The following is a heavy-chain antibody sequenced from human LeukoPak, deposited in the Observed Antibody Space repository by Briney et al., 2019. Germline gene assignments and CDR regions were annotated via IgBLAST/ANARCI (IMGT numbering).Heavy chain of an antibody. D-gene: IGHD3-10*01. CDR1: GFTFSSYG. V-gene: IGHV3-30*02. CDR3: AKDLMRDRWFGES. Sequence: GGSLRLSCAASGFTFSSYGMHWVRQAPGKGLEWVAFIRYDGSNKYYADSVKGRFTISRDNSKNTLYLEMNSLRTEDTAVYYCAKDLMRDRWFGESWGQGTLVTVSS. CDR2: IRYDGSNK. J-gene: IGHJ5*02.